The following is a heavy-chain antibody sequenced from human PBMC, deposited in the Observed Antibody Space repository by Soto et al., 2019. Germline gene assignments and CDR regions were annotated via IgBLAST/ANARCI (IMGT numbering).Heavy chain of an antibody. Sequence: QVHLVQSGVEVKTPGASVKVSCQASGYTFFTYDISWVRQAPGQGLEWMGWISTYSGDTKYAQKVQGRVTMTTDTSTTTAYLVLRSLRSDDTAVYYCARHHGPTTSENWFDPWGQGTLVTVSS. CDR1: GYTFFTYD. J-gene: IGHJ5*02. D-gene: IGHD5-12*01. CDR3: ARHHGPTTSENWFDP. V-gene: IGHV1-18*01. CDR2: ISTYSGDT.